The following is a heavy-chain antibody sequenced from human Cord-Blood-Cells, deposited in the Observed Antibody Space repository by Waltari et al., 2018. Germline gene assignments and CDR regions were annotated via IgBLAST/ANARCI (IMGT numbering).Heavy chain of an antibody. V-gene: IGHV4-34*01. CDR1: GGSFSGYY. J-gene: IGHJ4*02. CDR3: ARGDLAVAGTGSYYFDY. CDR2: IKHSGRN. D-gene: IGHD6-19*01. Sequence: QVQLQQWGAGLLKPSETLSLTCAVYGGSFSGYYWSWIRQPPGKGLEWIGEIKHSGRNTYSPSLKRRVTISVDTAKNQFSLKLSSVTAADTAVYYCARGDLAVAGTGSYYFDYWGQGTLVTVSS.